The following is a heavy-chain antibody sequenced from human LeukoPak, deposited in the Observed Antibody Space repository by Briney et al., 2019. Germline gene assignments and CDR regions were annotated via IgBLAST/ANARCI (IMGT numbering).Heavy chain of an antibody. J-gene: IGHJ4*02. CDR3: ARAASSWSFDY. CDR2: LYYSGST. D-gene: IGHD6-13*01. CDR1: GGSFSGYY. Sequence: SETLSLTCAVYGGSFSGYYWSWIRQPPGKGLEWIGYLYYSGSTNYNPSLKSRVTISVDTSKNQFSLKLSSVTAADTAVYYCARAASSWSFDYWGQGTLVTVSS. V-gene: IGHV4-59*01.